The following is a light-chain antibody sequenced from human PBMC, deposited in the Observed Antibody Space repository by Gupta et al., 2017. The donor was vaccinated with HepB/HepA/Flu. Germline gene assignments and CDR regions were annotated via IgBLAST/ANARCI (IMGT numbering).Light chain of an antibody. CDR1: QSVSSY. V-gene: IGKV3-11*01. CDR3: QLRRSGPPPGT. CDR2: EAS. Sequence: EIVLTQSPDTLSLSPGERATLSCRASQSVSSYFAWYQQKPGQAPRLVIYEASSRAPGIPARFSGSGSGTDCTLTISNRDHDDSAFYFCQLRRSGPPPGTFGGGTRVEIK. J-gene: IGKJ4*01.